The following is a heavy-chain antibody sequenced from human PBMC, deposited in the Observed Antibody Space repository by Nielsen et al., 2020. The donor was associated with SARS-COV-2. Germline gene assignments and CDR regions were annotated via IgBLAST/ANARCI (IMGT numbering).Heavy chain of an antibody. J-gene: IGHJ3*02. CDR2: ISWNSGSI. CDR3: AKGGGWYEVGAFDI. V-gene: IGHV3-9*01. Sequence: GGSLRLSCAASGFTFDDYGMSWVRQAPGKGLEWVSGISWNSGSIGYADSVKGRFTISRDNAKNSLYLQMNSLRAEDTALYYCAKGGGWYEVGAFDIWGQGTMVTVSS. D-gene: IGHD6-19*01. CDR1: GFTFDDYG.